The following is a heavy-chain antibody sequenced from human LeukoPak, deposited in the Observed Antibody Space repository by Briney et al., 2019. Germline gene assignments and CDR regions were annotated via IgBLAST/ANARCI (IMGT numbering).Heavy chain of an antibody. Sequence: GSLRLSCAASGFTFSSYAMSWVRQAPGKGLEWVSAISGSGGSIYYADSVKGRFTISRDNSKNTLYLQMNSLRAEDTAVYYCAKDRPFSGSYIVFGYWGQGTLVTVSS. CDR2: ISGSGGSI. D-gene: IGHD3-10*01. CDR1: GFTFSSYA. CDR3: AKDRPFSGSYIVFGY. V-gene: IGHV3-23*01. J-gene: IGHJ4*02.